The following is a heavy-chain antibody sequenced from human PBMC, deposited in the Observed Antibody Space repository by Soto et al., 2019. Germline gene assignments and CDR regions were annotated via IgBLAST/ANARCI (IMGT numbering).Heavy chain of an antibody. V-gene: IGHV3-21*01. CDR3: ARDYILTGYYVYYFDY. D-gene: IGHD3-9*01. CDR1: GFTFSSYS. Sequence: AGGSLRLSCAASGFTFSSYSMNWVRQAPGKGLEWVSSISSSSSYIYYADSVKGRFTISRDNAKNSLYLQMNSLRAEDTAVYYCARDYILTGYYVYYFDYWGQGTLVTVSS. CDR2: ISSSSSYI. J-gene: IGHJ4*02.